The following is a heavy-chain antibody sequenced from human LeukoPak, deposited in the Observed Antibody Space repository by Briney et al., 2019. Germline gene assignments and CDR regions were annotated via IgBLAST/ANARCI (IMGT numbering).Heavy chain of an antibody. J-gene: IGHJ6*02. Sequence: PGGSLRLSCAASGFTFSSYAVSWVRQAPGKGLEWVSAISGSGGSTYYADSVKGRFTISRDTSKNTLYLQMNSLRAEDTAVYYCAKDGERFLEWLLSFGYYYGMDVWGQGTTVTVSS. V-gene: IGHV3-23*01. CDR3: AKDGERFLEWLLSFGYYYGMDV. CDR1: GFTFSSYA. CDR2: ISGSGGST. D-gene: IGHD3-3*01.